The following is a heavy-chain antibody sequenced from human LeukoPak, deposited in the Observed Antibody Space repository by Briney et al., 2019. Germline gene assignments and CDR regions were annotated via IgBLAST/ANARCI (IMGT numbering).Heavy chain of an antibody. J-gene: IGHJ5*02. Sequence: EASVKVSCTASGYTFTSYDINWVRQATGQGLEWMGWMNPNSGNTGYAQKFQGRVIMTRNTSISTAYMELSSLRSEDTAVYYCARSAGYDFWSGSPYNWFDPWGQGTLVTVSS. CDR2: MNPNSGNT. CDR3: ARSAGYDFWSGSPYNWFDP. D-gene: IGHD3-3*01. CDR1: GYTFTSYD. V-gene: IGHV1-8*01.